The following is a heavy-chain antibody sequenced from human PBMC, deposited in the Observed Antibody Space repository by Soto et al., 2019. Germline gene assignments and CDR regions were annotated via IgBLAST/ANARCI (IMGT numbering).Heavy chain of an antibody. CDR3: ARRSTSCHETYNFDF. V-gene: IGHV2-5*02. J-gene: IGHJ4*02. CDR1: GFSLPTSGVG. Sequence: SGPTLVNPTETLTLTCTFSGFSLPTSGVGVGWIRQPPGKALEWLALIFWDDDIRYSPFLKNRLTVTKGTSKNQVVLTMTNMDPVNTATYYCARRSTSCHETYNFDFWGKGTLVTASS. D-gene: IGHD2-2*01. CDR2: IFWDDDI.